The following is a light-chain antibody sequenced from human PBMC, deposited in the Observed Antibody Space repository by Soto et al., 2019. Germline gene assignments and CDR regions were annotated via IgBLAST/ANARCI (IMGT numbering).Light chain of an antibody. V-gene: IGKV3-11*01. J-gene: IGKJ5*01. Sequence: EIVLTQSPGTLSLSPGERAPPSCRASQSVSSSYLAWYQQKPGQAPRLLIYDASNRATGIPARFSGSGSGTDFTLTISSLEPEDFAVYYCQQRSNWPPITFGQGTRLEIK. CDR1: QSVSSSY. CDR2: DAS. CDR3: QQRSNWPPIT.